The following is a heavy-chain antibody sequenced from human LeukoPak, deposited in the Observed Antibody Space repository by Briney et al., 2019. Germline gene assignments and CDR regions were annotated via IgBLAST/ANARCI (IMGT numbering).Heavy chain of an antibody. CDR2: ISDSGGAT. Sequence: GGSLRLSCAASGLTFSNHAMTWVRQAPGKGLEWVSTISDSGGATYYVDSVKGRFTISRDNSKNTVYLQMNSLRVEDTAVYYCARGAKLLWFDPWGQGTLSPSPQ. J-gene: IGHJ5*02. CDR3: ARGAKLLWFDP. V-gene: IGHV3-23*01. CDR1: GLTFSNHA. D-gene: IGHD4-23*01.